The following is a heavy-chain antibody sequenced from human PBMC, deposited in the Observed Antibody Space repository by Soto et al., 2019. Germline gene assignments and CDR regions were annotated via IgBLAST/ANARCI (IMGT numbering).Heavy chain of an antibody. CDR3: ARGLEWELLSYYYYGLDV. CDR2: INHSGST. D-gene: IGHD1-26*01. Sequence: SETLSLTCAVYGGSFSGYYWSWIRQPPGKGLEWIGEINHSGSTNYNPSLKSRVTISVDTSKNQFSLKLSSVTAADTAVYYCARGLEWELLSYYYYGLDVWGQGTTVTVS. CDR1: GGSFSGYY. V-gene: IGHV4-34*01. J-gene: IGHJ6*02.